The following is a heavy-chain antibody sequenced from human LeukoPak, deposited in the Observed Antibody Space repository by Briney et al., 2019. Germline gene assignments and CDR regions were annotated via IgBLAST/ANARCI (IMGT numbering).Heavy chain of an antibody. CDR3: ARQGRSGYDELWR. D-gene: IGHD5-12*01. CDR1: GYSFTSYW. CDR2: IYPGDSNI. J-gene: IGHJ4*02. V-gene: IGHV5-51*01. Sequence: GESLKISCKGSGYSFTSYWIGWVRQMPGKGLQWMGIIYPGDSNIIHSPSFQGQVTISADKSINTAYLQWSSLKASDTAMYYCARQGRSGYDELWRWGQGTLVTVSS.